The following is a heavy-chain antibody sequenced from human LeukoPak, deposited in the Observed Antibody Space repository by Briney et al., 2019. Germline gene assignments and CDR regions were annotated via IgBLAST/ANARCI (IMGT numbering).Heavy chain of an antibody. V-gene: IGHV3-53*01. J-gene: IGHJ4*02. CDR3: ARYSYGSSFDY. CDR2: IYSGGST. D-gene: IGHD5-18*01. CDR1: GFTVSSNY. Sequence: GGSLRLSCAASGFTVSSNYMSWVRQAPGKGLEWVSVIYSGGSTYYADSVKGRFTISRDNPKNTLYLQMNSLRAEDTAVYYCARYSYGSSFDYWGQGTLVTVSS.